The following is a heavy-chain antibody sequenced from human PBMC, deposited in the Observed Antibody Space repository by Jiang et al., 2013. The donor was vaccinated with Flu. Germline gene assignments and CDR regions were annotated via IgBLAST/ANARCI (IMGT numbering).Heavy chain of an antibody. CDR1: DGSFSGYY. CDR2: INDSGST. D-gene: IGHD6-19*01. V-gene: IGHV4-34*01. J-gene: IGHJ1*01. Sequence: LLKPSETLSLTCAVYDGSFSGYYWSWIRQPPGKGLEWIGEINDSGSTNYNPSLKSRVTISVDTSKNQFSLKLNSVTAADTAVYYCARGLSGGWYEYFQHWGQGTLVTVSS. CDR3: ARGLSGGWYEYFQH.